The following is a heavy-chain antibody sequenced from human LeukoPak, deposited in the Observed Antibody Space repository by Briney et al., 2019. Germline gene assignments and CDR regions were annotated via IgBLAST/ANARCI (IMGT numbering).Heavy chain of an antibody. CDR3: VGPLAAANFDY. CDR2: ISGSGGST. D-gene: IGHD6-13*01. J-gene: IGHJ4*02. Sequence: GGSLRLSCTASGFTFSSYAMSWVRQAPGKGLEWVSAISGSGGSTYYADSVKGRFTISRDNSKNTLYLQMISLRAEDTAVYYCVGPLAAANFDYWGQGTLVTVSS. V-gene: IGHV3-23*01. CDR1: GFTFSSYA.